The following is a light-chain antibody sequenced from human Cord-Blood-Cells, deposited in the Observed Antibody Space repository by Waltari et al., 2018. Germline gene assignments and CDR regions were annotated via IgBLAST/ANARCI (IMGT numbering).Light chain of an antibody. CDR2: GAS. J-gene: IGKJ1*01. V-gene: IGKV3-20*01. CDR3: QQYGSSPTWT. Sequence: ELVLTQSPGTLALSPGERATLSCRASQSVGSSYLAWYQQKPGQAPRLLIDGASSRATGIPDRFSGSGSGTDFTLTISRLEPEDFAVYYCQQYGSSPTWTFGQGTKVEIK. CDR1: QSVGSSY.